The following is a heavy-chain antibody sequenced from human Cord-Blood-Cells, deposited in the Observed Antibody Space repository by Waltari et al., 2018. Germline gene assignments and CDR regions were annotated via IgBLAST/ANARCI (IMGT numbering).Heavy chain of an antibody. D-gene: IGHD5-18*01. Sequence: QVTLKESGPVLVKPTETLTLTCTVSGFSLSNARMGVSWIRQPLGKALEWLAHIFSNDEKSYSTSLKSRLTISKDTSKSQVVLTMTNIDPVDTATYYCARIRPRLWLEADAFDIWGQGTMVTVSS. CDR2: IFSNDEK. CDR1: GFSLSNARMG. J-gene: IGHJ3*02. V-gene: IGHV2-26*01. CDR3: ARIRPRLWLEADAFDI.